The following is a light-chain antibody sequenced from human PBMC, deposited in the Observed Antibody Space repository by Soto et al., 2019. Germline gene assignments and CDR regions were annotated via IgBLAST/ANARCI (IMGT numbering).Light chain of an antibody. CDR2: GVS. J-gene: IGLJ1*01. CDR3: SSYASSSPPYV. Sequence: QRVLTQPASGTGVHLQWSSITNTRTSSDVGSYNYVSWYQQYAGKAPKLIIYGVSNRPSGLSNRFSASKSGNTASLTISGLLAEDEADYYCSSYASSSPPYVFGTGTKVTVL. V-gene: IGLV2-14*03. CDR1: SSDVGSYNY.